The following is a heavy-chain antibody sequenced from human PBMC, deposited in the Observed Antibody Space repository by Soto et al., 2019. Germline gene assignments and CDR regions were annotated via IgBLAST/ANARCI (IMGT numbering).Heavy chain of an antibody. Sequence: GESLKISCQAFEYSFRIYWISWVRQRPGAGLEWMGRVDPNDSFATYSPSSQGHVSISVDKSTNIVYLQWRSLRASDTATYYCARHQSGSGNSNFDFWGQGTPVTVSS. V-gene: IGHV5-10-1*01. CDR2: VDPNDSFA. D-gene: IGHD3-10*01. CDR3: ARHQSGSGNSNFDF. CDR1: EYSFRIYW. J-gene: IGHJ4*02.